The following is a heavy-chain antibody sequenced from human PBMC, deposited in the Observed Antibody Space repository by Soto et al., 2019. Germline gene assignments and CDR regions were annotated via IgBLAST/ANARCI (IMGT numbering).Heavy chain of an antibody. Sequence: GASVKVSCKASGYTFTSYYMHWVRQAPGQGLEWMGIINPSGGSTSYAQKFQGRVTMTRDTSTSTVYMELSSLRSEDTAVYYCARDSAEQWLEYHWFDPWGQGTLVTVSS. V-gene: IGHV1-46*01. J-gene: IGHJ5*02. D-gene: IGHD6-19*01. CDR2: INPSGGST. CDR3: ARDSAEQWLEYHWFDP. CDR1: GYTFTSYY.